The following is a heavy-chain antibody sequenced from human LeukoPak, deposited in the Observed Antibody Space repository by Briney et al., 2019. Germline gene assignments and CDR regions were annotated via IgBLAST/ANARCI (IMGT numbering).Heavy chain of an antibody. CDR2: IYYSGST. Sequence: SETLSLTCTVSGGSISSGDYYWSCIRQPPGKGLEWIGYIYYSGSTYYNPSLKSRVTISVDTSKNQFSLKLSSVTAADTAVYYCARGYIVVVPAATADDAFDIWGQGTMVTVSS. V-gene: IGHV4-30-4*01. D-gene: IGHD2-2*01. J-gene: IGHJ3*02. CDR3: ARGYIVVVPAATADDAFDI. CDR1: GGSISSGDYY.